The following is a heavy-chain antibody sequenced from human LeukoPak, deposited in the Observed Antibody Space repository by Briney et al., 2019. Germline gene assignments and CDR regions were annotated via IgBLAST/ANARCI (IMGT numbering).Heavy chain of an antibody. CDR3: ARDRGALDGFNI. J-gene: IGHJ3*02. V-gene: IGHV3-30-3*01. D-gene: IGHD3-10*01. CDR1: GFTFSSYA. CDR2: ISYDGSNK. Sequence: PGRSLRLSCAASGFTFSSYAMHWVRQAPGKGLEWVAVISYDGSNKYYADSVKGRFTISRDNSKNTLYLQMNSLRAEDTAVYYCARDRGALDGFNIWGQGTMVTVSS.